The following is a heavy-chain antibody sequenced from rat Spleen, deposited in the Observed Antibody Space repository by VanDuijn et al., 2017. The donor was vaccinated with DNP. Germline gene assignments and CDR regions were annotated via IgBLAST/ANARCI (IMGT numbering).Heavy chain of an antibody. V-gene: IGHV5-27*01. CDR1: GFTFSNYD. D-gene: IGHD1-4*01. J-gene: IGHJ4*01. CDR3: TTGAGSP. Sequence: EVQLVGSGGGLVQPGRSLKLSCAASGFTFSNYDMAWVRQAPTKGLEWVASISPSGGSTYYRDSVKGRFTISRDNAKSTLYLQMDSLRSEDTATYYCTTGAGSPWGQGTSVTVSS. CDR2: ISPSGGST.